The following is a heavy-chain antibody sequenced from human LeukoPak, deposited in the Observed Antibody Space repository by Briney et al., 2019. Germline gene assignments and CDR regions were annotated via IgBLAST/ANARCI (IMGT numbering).Heavy chain of an antibody. Sequence: GGALRLSCAASGFTVSSKYMNWVRQAPGKGVEGVGVLYSGGSIFYGVYVKGRFTISRDNSLNTLHLQMNSLRVDDTAVYYCAREQVVVGRGYYGMDVWGQGTTVTVSS. J-gene: IGHJ6*02. CDR3: AREQVVVGRGYYGMDV. V-gene: IGHV3-66*01. CDR1: GFTVSSKY. D-gene: IGHD2-2*01. CDR2: LYSGGSI.